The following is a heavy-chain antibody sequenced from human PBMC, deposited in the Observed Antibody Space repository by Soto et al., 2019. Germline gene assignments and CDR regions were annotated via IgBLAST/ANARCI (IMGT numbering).Heavy chain of an antibody. CDR3: AREYCTSTGCYGTDY. D-gene: IGHD2-2*01. CDR1: GYTISSFG. J-gene: IGHJ4*02. Sequence: ASVKVSCKASGYTISSFGISWVRQAPGQGLEWMGWISSSNGNTKYGQNLQGRVTMTRETSTSTAYMELRSLRSDDTAVYYCAREYCTSTGCYGTDYWGQGTLVTVSS. CDR2: ISSSNGNT. V-gene: IGHV1-18*01.